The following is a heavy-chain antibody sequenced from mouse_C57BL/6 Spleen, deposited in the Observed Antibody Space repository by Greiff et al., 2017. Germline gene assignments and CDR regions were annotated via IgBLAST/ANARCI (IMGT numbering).Heavy chain of an antibody. CDR2: INPSNGGT. CDR1: GYTFTSYW. V-gene: IGHV1-53*01. D-gene: IGHD4-1*01. Sequence: VKLMESGTELVKPGASVKLSCKASGYTFTSYWMHWVKQRPGQGLEWIGNINPSNGGTNYNEKFKSKATLTVDKSSSTAYMQLSSLTSEDSAVYYCARWGGTLYYAMDYWGQGTSVTVSS. J-gene: IGHJ4*01. CDR3: ARWGGTLYYAMDY.